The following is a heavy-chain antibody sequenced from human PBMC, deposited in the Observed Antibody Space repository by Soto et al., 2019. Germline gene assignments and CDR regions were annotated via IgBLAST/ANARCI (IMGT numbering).Heavy chain of an antibody. CDR1: GFTFSSYG. CDR2: IWYDGGNK. V-gene: IGHV3-33*01. CDR3: ARERSCSSTSCPFDY. D-gene: IGHD2-2*01. Sequence: PGGSLRLSCAASGFTFSSYGMHWVRQAPGKGLEWVAVIWYDGGNKYYADSVKGRFTISRDNSKNTLYLQMNSLRAEDTAVYYCARERSCSSTSCPFDYWGQGTLVTVSS. J-gene: IGHJ4*02.